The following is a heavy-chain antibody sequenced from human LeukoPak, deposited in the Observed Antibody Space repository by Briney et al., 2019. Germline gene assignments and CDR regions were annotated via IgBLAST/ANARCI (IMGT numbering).Heavy chain of an antibody. J-gene: IGHJ4*02. V-gene: IGHV3-21*01. CDR3: ATSPYYSYFDY. CDR2: ISSSYI. D-gene: IGHD1-26*01. CDR1: GFTFSSYS. Sequence: GGSLRLSCAASGFTFSSYSMNWVRQAPGKGLEWVSSISSSYIYYADSVKGRFTISRDNAKNSLYLQMNSLRAEDTAVYYCATSPYYSYFDYWGQGTLVTVSS.